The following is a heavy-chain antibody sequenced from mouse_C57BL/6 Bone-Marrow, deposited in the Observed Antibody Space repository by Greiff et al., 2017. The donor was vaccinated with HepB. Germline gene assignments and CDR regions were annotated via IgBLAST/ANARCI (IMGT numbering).Heavy chain of an antibody. J-gene: IGHJ1*03. CDR3: ARGAYYSNPYWYFDV. CDR1: GYTFTSYW. Sequence: QVQLQQPGAELVKPGASVKLSCKASGYTFTSYWMHWVKQRPGRGLEWIGRIDPNSGGTKYNEKFKSKATLTVDKPSSTAYMQLSSLTSEDSAVYYCARGAYYSNPYWYFDVWGTGTTVTVSS. V-gene: IGHV1-72*01. CDR2: IDPNSGGT. D-gene: IGHD2-5*01.